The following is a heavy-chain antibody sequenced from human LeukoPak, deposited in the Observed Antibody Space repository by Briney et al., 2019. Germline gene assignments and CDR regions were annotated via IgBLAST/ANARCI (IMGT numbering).Heavy chain of an antibody. V-gene: IGHV3-23*01. J-gene: IGHJ4*02. D-gene: IGHD4-17*01. CDR1: GFTFSSYA. CDR2: ISGSGGST. Sequence: GGSLRLSCAASGFTFSSYAMSWVRQAPGKGLEWVSAISGSGGSTYYADSVKGRFTISRDNSKNTLYLQMNSLRAEDTAVYYCANAPYGDYAVFDYWGQGTLVTVSS. CDR3: ANAPYGDYAVFDY.